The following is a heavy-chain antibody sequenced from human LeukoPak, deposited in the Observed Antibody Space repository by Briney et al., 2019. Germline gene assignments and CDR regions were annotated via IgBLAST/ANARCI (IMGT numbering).Heavy chain of an antibody. CDR3: AKGRIGFDT. CDR1: GFTVSSNY. Sequence: GGSLRLSCAASGFTVSSNYMSWVRQAPGKGLEWVSGISNRGDSTYSADSVKGRFTISRDTSKNTLYLQINSLRAEDTAVYYCAKGRIGFDTWGRGTLVTVSS. D-gene: IGHD2-15*01. V-gene: IGHV3-23*01. CDR2: ISNRGDST. J-gene: IGHJ5*02.